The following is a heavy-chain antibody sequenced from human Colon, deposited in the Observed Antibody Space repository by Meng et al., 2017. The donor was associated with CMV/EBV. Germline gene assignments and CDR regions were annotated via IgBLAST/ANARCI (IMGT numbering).Heavy chain of an antibody. Sequence: GESLKISCVVSGISFSGNYMTWVRQAPGKGLEWVSSAGDSGGSTWYAESVRGRFTNSKDTSGNTVYLQMNSLRAEDTAIYYCAKELSTANSQPYYFGFDVWGQGTTVTVSS. J-gene: IGHJ6*02. V-gene: IGHV3-23*01. CDR3: AKELSTANSQPYYFGFDV. CDR1: GISFSGNY. D-gene: IGHD5/OR15-5a*01. CDR2: AGDSGGST.